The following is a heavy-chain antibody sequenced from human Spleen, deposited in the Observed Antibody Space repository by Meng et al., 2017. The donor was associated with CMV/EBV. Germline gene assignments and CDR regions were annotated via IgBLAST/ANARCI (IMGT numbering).Heavy chain of an antibody. CDR2: INHSGST. CDR3: ARDLDDFWTGYYSNYFDP. Sequence: SETLSLTCAVYGGSFSGYYWSWIRQPPGKGLEWIGEINHSGSTNYNPSLKSRVTISVDTSKNQFSLKLSSVTAADTAVYYCARDLDDFWTGYYSNYFDPWGQGTLVTVSS. V-gene: IGHV4-34*01. D-gene: IGHD3/OR15-3a*01. J-gene: IGHJ5*02. CDR1: GGSFSGYY.